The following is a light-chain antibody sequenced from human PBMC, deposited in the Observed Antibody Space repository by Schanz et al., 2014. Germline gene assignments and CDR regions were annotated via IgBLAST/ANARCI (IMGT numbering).Light chain of an antibody. V-gene: IGLV2-11*01. CDR1: SSDVGGYNY. Sequence: QSALTQPRSVSGSPGQSVTISCTGTSSDVGGYNYVSWYQQHPGKAPKVMIYDVSERPSGVPDRFSDSKSGNTASLTISGLQADDEADYYCSSYAGSYTWLFGGGTKVTVL. J-gene: IGLJ3*02. CDR3: SSYAGSYTWL. CDR2: DVS.